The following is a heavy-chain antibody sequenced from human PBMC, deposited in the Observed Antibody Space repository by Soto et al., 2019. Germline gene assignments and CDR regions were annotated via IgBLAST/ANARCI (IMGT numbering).Heavy chain of an antibody. D-gene: IGHD2-2*02. J-gene: IGHJ5*02. Sequence: ASETLSLTCTVSGGSISSYYWSWIRQPAGKGLEWIGRIYTSGSTNYNPSLKSRVTMSVDTSKNQFSLKLSSVTAADTAVYYCARAVGYCSSTSCYTWFDPWGQGTLVTVSS. CDR3: ARAVGYCSSTSCYTWFDP. CDR2: IYTSGST. CDR1: GGSISSYY. V-gene: IGHV4-4*07.